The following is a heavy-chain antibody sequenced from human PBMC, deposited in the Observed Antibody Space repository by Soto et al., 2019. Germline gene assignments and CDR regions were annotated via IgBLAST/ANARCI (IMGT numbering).Heavy chain of an antibody. V-gene: IGHV1-3*01. CDR3: ASSTLDYYDSSGLMDY. D-gene: IGHD3-22*01. CDR2: INAGNGNT. CDR1: GYTFTSYA. J-gene: IGHJ4*02. Sequence: ASVKVSCKASGYTFTSYAMHWVRQAPGQRLEWMGWINAGNGNTKYSQKFQGRVTITRDTSASTAYMELSSLRSEDTAVYYCASSTLDYYDSSGLMDYWGQGTLVTAS.